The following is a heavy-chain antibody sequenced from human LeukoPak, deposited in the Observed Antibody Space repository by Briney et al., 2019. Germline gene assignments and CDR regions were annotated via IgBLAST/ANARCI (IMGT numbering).Heavy chain of an antibody. CDR1: GGSISSYY. J-gene: IGHJ6*02. CDR3: ARGEDYYGSGSKFYGMDV. Sequence: SETLSLTCTVSGGSISSYYWSWIRQPPGKGLEWIGYIYYSGSTNYNPSLKSRVTISVDTSKNQFSLKLSSVTAADTAVYYCARGEDYYGSGSKFYGMDVWGQGTTVTVSS. CDR2: IYYSGST. D-gene: IGHD3-10*01. V-gene: IGHV4-59*01.